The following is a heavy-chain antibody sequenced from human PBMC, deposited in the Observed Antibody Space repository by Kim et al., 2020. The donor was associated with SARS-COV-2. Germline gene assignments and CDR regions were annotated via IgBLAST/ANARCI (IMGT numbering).Heavy chain of an antibody. CDR3: ARRSQAAGQAFDY. CDR1: GGSITNYY. J-gene: IGHJ4*02. V-gene: IGHV4-4*07. D-gene: IGHD6-13*01. CDR2: IYTSGST. Sequence: SETLSLTCTVSGGSITNYYWSWIRQPAGKGLEWIGRIYTSGSTSYNPSLKSRVSMSVDTTKNQFSLRLSSVTAADTAVYYCARRSQAAGQAFDYWGQGTL.